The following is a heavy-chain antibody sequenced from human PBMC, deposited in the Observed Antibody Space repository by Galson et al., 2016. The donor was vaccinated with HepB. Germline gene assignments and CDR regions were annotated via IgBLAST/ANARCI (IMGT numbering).Heavy chain of an antibody. J-gene: IGHJ6*02. V-gene: IGHV4-61*01. CDR1: GASVSSESYY. CDR2: VFDSGRT. CDR3: AREYTSSWSATYYYGMAV. Sequence: SETLSLTCSVSGASVSSESYYWNWIRQPPGKGLEWIGYVFDSGRTNYNPSLKSRATISVDTSSNQFSQKLSFVTAADTAMYYCAREYTSSWSATYYYGMAVWGQGTTVTVSS. D-gene: IGHD6-13*01.